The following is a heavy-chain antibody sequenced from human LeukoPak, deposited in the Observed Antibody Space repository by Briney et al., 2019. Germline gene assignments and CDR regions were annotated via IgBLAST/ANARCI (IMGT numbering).Heavy chain of an antibody. CDR3: ARDSSSTSHYYYGMDV. J-gene: IGHJ6*02. D-gene: IGHD2-2*01. CDR1: GYTFTSYG. Sequence: GASVKVSCKASGYTFTSYGISWVRQAPGQGLEWMGWISAYNGNTNYAQKLQGWVTMTRDTSISTAYMELSRLRSDDTAVYYCARDSSSTSHYYYGMDVWGQGTTVTVSS. V-gene: IGHV1-18*01. CDR2: ISAYNGNT.